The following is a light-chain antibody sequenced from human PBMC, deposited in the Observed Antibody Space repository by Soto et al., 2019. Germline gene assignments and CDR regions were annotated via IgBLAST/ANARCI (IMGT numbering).Light chain of an antibody. CDR2: EVS. J-gene: IGLJ2*01. CDR3: SSYAGSNNYVV. CDR1: SGDVGGYNY. Sequence: QSALTQPPSASGSPGQSVTISCTGTSGDVGGYNYVSWYQQYPGKAPKLMIYEVSKRPSGVPDRFSGSKSGNTASLTVSGLQAEDEADYYCSSYAGSNNYVVIGGGTKLTVL. V-gene: IGLV2-8*01.